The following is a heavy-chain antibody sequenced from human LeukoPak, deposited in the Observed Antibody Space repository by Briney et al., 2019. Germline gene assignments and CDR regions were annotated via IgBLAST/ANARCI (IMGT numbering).Heavy chain of an antibody. CDR1: GGSISSYY. J-gene: IGHJ4*02. CDR2: IYYSGST. Sequence: SETLSLTCTVSGGSISSYYWSWIRQPPGKGLEWIGYIYYSGSTNYNPSLKSRVTISVDTSKNQFSLKLSSVTAADTAVYYCARRGYYGSGSYYWGQGTLVTVSS. D-gene: IGHD3-10*01. V-gene: IGHV4-59*08. CDR3: ARRGYYGSGSYY.